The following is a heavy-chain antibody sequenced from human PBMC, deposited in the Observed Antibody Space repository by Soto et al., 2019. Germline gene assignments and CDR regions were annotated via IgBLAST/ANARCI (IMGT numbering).Heavy chain of an antibody. CDR2: INAGNGNT. V-gene: IGHV1-3*01. CDR1: GYTFTSYA. CDR3: ARDPGYRYGYN. D-gene: IGHD5-18*01. J-gene: IGHJ4*02. Sequence: GASVKVSSKASGYTFTSYAMHSLRQAPGQRLEWMGWINAGNGNTKYSQKFQGRVTITRDTSASTAYMELSSLRSEDTAVYYCARDPGYRYGYNWGQGTLVTVYS.